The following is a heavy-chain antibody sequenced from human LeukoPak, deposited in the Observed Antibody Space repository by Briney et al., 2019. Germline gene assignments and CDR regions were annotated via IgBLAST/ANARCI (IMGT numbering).Heavy chain of an antibody. CDR3: AKNRGNARDAFDI. V-gene: IGHV4-59*02. Sequence: SETLSLTCSVSGGSVSSYAWSWIRRPPGKGLEWIGHIYRSGGTNYNPSLKSRLTISVDSSKNQFSLKLSSVTAADTAVYYCAKNRGNARDAFDIWGQGTVVTVSA. J-gene: IGHJ3*02. D-gene: IGHD3-10*01. CDR1: GGSVSSYA. CDR2: IYRSGGT.